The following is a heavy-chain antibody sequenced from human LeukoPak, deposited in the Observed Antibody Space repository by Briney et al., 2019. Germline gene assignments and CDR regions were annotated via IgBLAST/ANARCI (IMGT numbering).Heavy chain of an antibody. CDR1: GFTVSNSY. J-gene: IGHJ4*02. D-gene: IGHD3-10*01. CDR3: ARAGQEWFGELGFDQ. CDR2: IYSGGTV. Sequence: PGGSLRLSCAASGFTVSNSYMSWVRQAPGKGLQWVSGIYSGGTVHQAESAKGRFTISRDTSKNTLFLQMNSLRAEDTAVYYCARAGQEWFGELGFDQWGQGTLVIVSS. V-gene: IGHV3-53*01.